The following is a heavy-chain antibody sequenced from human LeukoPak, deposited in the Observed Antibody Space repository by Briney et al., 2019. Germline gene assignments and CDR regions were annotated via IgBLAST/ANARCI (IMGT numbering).Heavy chain of an antibody. Sequence: GGSLRLSCAASGFTFSSYAMSWVRQAPGKXLEWVSVIYSGGSTYYAASVKGRFTISRDNSKTTLYLQMNSLRAEDTAVYYCARGGRPYDAFDIWGQGTMVTVSS. CDR2: IYSGGST. V-gene: IGHV3-66*01. CDR1: GFTFSSYA. CDR3: ARGGRPYDAFDI. J-gene: IGHJ3*02.